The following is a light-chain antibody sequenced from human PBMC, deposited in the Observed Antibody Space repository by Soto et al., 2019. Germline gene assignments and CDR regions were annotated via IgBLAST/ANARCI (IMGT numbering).Light chain of an antibody. CDR1: NSNIGANP. CDR2: DDD. V-gene: IGLV1-51*01. J-gene: IGLJ3*02. Sequence: QSVLTQPPSVSAAPGQKVTISCSGSNSNIGANPVSWYQHLPGTAPKVVIYDDDKRPSGIPDRFSGSKSGTSATLDITGLQIGDEADYYCGTWHSTLSVEWVFGGGTK. CDR3: GTWHSTLSVEWV.